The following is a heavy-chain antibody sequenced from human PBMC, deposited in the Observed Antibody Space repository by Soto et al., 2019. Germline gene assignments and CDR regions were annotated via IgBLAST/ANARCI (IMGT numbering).Heavy chain of an antibody. CDR2: MNPNSGNT. CDR3: AREKSGYYDY. CDR1: GYTFTSYD. Sequence: GASVKVSCKASGYTFTSYDINWVRQATGQGLEWMGWMNPNSGNTCYAQKFQGRVSMTRNTSISTAYMELSSLRSEDTPVYYCAREKSGYYDYWGQGTLVTVSS. D-gene: IGHD3-3*01. J-gene: IGHJ4*02. V-gene: IGHV1-8*01.